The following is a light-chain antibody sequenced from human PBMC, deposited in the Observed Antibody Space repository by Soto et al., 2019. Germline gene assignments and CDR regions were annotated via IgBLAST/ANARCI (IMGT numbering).Light chain of an antibody. Sequence: QSVLTQPPSVSGSPGQRVTISCTGSSSNIGAGYDVHWYQQLPGTAPKLLIYGNSNRPSGVSDRFSGSKSGTSASLAISGLQAEDEADYYCQSYDSSMSVVFGGGTKLTVL. CDR3: QSYDSSMSVV. CDR2: GNS. J-gene: IGLJ2*01. CDR1: SSNIGAGYD. V-gene: IGLV1-40*01.